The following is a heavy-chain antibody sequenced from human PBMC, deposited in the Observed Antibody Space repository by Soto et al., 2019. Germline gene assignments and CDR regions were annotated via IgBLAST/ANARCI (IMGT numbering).Heavy chain of an antibody. V-gene: IGHV3-11*01. CDR2: ISSSGSTI. J-gene: IGHJ4*02. D-gene: IGHD3-16*02. Sequence: GGSLRLSCAASGFTFIDYYMSWIRKAPGKGLEWVSYISSSGSTIYYADSVKGRFTISRDNAKNSLYLQMNSLRAEDTAVYYCAREPPTNYDYIWGSYRFDYWGQGTLVTVSS. CDR1: GFTFIDYY. CDR3: AREPPTNYDYIWGSYRFDY.